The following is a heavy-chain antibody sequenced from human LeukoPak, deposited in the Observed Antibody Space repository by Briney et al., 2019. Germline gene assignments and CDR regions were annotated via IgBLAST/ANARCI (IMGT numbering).Heavy chain of an antibody. Sequence: SETLSLTCTVSGGSISSYYWSWIRQPPGKGLEWIGYIYYSGDTNYNPSLKSRLTIPTDPSKHQFSLKLSPVTAADAAVYYCWGYANGYNCSLGYWGQGTLASVSS. D-gene: IGHD3-22*01. V-gene: IGHV4-59*01. J-gene: IGHJ4*02. CDR3: WGYANGYNCSLGY. CDR2: IYYSGDT. CDR1: GGSISSYY.